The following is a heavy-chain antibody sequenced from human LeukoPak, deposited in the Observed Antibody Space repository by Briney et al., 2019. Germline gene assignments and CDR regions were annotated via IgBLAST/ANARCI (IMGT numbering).Heavy chain of an antibody. CDR1: GYSISSGYY. J-gene: IGHJ4*02. D-gene: IGHD2-15*01. Sequence: SETLSLTCAVSGYSISSGYYWGWIRQPPGKGLEWIGSIYHSGSTYYNPSLKSRVTISVDTSKNQFSLKLSSVTAADTAVYYCARDLQGGSDYWGQGTLVTVSS. CDR2: IYHSGST. V-gene: IGHV4-38-2*02. CDR3: ARDLQGGSDY.